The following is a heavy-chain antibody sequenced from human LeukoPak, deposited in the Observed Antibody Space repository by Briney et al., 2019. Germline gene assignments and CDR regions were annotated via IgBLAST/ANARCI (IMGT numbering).Heavy chain of an antibody. D-gene: IGHD1-26*01. J-gene: IGHJ4*02. V-gene: IGHV3-9*01. Sequence: GGSLRLSCAASGFTFDDYAMHWVRQAPGKGLEWVSSINWNSGNIHYADSVKGRFTISRDNAKNSLYLQMNSLRAEDTALYYCARGELHSRFDYWGQGTLVTVSS. CDR3: ARGELHSRFDY. CDR1: GFTFDDYA. CDR2: INWNSGNI.